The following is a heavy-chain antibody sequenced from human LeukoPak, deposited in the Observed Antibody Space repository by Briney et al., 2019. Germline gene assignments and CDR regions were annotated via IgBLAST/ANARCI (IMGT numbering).Heavy chain of an antibody. CDR2: IYHSGST. CDR3: VRHAATRHNYGMDV. CDR1: GGSISYYY. Sequence: SETLSLTCTVSGGSISYYYWSWIRQPPGKGLEWIGHIYHSGSTNYNPSFKSRVTISVDTSKNHFSLYLSSVTAADTAVYYCVRHAATRHNYGMDVWGQGTTVTVSS. J-gene: IGHJ6*02. D-gene: IGHD6-13*01. V-gene: IGHV4-59*08.